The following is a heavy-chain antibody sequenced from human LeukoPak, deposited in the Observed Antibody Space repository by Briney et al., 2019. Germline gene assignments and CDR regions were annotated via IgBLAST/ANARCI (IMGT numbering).Heavy chain of an antibody. D-gene: IGHD5-24*01. Sequence: GGSLRLSCAASGFTVRSNYMSWVRQAPGKGLEWVSVISSGGSTYCADSVKGRFTISRDSSKNTLYLQMKSPRAEDTALYYCSRDRMGTKSFDYWGQGTLVTVSS. CDR2: ISSGGST. CDR3: SRDRMGTKSFDY. CDR1: GFTVRSNY. J-gene: IGHJ4*02. V-gene: IGHV3-66*01.